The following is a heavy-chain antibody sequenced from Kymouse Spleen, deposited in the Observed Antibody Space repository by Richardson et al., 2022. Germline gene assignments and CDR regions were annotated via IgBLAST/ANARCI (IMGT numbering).Heavy chain of an antibody. CDR2: IKSKTDGGTT. Sequence: EVQLVESGGGLVKPGGSLRLSCAASGFTFSNAWMSWVRQAPGKGLEWVGRIKSKTDGGTTDYAAPVKGRFTISRDDSKNTLYLQMNSLKTEDTAVYYCTTGITMVRGVIISYAFDIWGQGTMVTVSS. CDR3: TTGITMVRGVIISYAFDI. V-gene: IGHV3-15*01. CDR1: GFTFSNAW. J-gene: IGHJ3*02. D-gene: IGHD3-10*01.